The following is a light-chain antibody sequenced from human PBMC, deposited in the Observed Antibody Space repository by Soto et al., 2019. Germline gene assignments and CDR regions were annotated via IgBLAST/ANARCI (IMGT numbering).Light chain of an antibody. V-gene: IGLV2-14*01. J-gene: IGLJ2*01. CDR2: EVS. CDR1: SRDVGGYNY. Sequence: QSVLTQPASVSGSPGQSLTISCTGTSRDVGGYNYVSWYQQHPGKAPKLMIYEVSNRPSGVSNRFSGSKSANTASLTISGLQAEDEADYYCSSYTSRSTVVFGGGTKVTVL. CDR3: SSYTSRSTVV.